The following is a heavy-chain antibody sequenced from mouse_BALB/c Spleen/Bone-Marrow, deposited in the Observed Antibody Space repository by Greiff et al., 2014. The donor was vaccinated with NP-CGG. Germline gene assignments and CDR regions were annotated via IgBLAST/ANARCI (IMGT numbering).Heavy chain of an antibody. CDR1: GFTFSNYG. Sequence: EVKLVESGGDLVKPGGSLKLSCAASGFTFSNYGMSWVRQTPDKRLEWVATISSVGSYIYYPDSVKGRFTISRDNAKNTLFLQMSSLKSEDTAMYYCARRGTGTGSYYFDYWGQGTTLTVSS. CDR2: ISSVGSYI. CDR3: ARRGTGTGSYYFDY. J-gene: IGHJ2*01. D-gene: IGHD4-1*01. V-gene: IGHV5-6*02.